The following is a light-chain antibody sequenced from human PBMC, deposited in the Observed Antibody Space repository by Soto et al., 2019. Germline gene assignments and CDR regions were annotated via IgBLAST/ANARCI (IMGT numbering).Light chain of an antibody. CDR1: QGIRND. Sequence: AIQMTQSPSSLSASVGDRVTITCRASQGIRNDLGWYQQKPGRAPKLLIYAASSFQSEVPSRFSGSGSGTDFTLTISSLQPEDFATYYCLQDYNYPRTFGQGTKVEIK. J-gene: IGKJ1*01. V-gene: IGKV1-6*01. CDR2: AAS. CDR3: LQDYNYPRT.